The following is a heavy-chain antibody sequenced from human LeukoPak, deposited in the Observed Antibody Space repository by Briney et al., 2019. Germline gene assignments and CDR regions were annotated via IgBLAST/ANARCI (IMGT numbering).Heavy chain of an antibody. Sequence: GGSLRLSCAASGFTVSSNYMSWVRQAPGKGLEWVSVIYSGGSTYYADSVKGRFTNSRDNSKNTLYLQMNSLRAEDTAVYYCARVPAPWYFDYWGQGTLVTVSS. CDR2: IYSGGST. CDR3: ARVPAPWYFDY. J-gene: IGHJ4*02. D-gene: IGHD6-25*01. CDR1: GFTVSSNY. V-gene: IGHV3-53*01.